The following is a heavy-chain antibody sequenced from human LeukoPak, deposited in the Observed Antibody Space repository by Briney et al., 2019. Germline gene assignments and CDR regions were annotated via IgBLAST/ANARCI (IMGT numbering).Heavy chain of an antibody. V-gene: IGHV3-23*01. CDR1: GFTFSNYA. CDR2: ISDSGVTA. CDR3: ANLNAPYWGNFDY. J-gene: IGHJ4*02. D-gene: IGHD3-16*01. Sequence: PGGSLRLSCAASGFTFSNYAMSWVRQAPGQGLDWVSAISDSGVTAYYADSVKGRLTISRDNSKSTLYLQMNSLRAEDTAVYYCANLNAPYWGNFDYWGQGTLVTVSS.